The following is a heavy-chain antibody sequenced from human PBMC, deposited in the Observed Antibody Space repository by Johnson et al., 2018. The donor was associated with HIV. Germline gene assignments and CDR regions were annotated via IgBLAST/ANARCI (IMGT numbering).Heavy chain of an antibody. CDR3: ARDGPWLQSQRDAFDI. CDR1: GFTFNSYG. V-gene: IGHV3-30*02. Sequence: QVQLVESGGGVVQPGGSLRLSCAASGFTFNSYGMHWVRQAPGKGLEWVTFIRYDGSDKYYVDSVQGRFAISRDNAKNSLYLQMNSLRAEDTAVYYCARDGPWLQSQRDAFDIWGQGTMVTVSS. J-gene: IGHJ3*02. D-gene: IGHD5-24*01. CDR2: IRYDGSDK.